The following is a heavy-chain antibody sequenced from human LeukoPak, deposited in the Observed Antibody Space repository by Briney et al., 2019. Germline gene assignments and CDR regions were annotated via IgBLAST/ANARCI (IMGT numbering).Heavy chain of an antibody. V-gene: IGHV3-30-3*01. D-gene: IGHD2-2*01. J-gene: IGHJ4*02. CDR1: GFTFSSYA. CDR3: AKDLGYCSSTNCYLDY. Sequence: HPWGSLRLSCAASGFTFSSYAMHWVRQAPGKGLEWVAVISYDGSNKYYADSVKGRFTISRDNSKNTLYLQMNSLRTEDTAVYYCAKDLGYCSSTNCYLDYWGQGTLVTVSS. CDR2: ISYDGSNK.